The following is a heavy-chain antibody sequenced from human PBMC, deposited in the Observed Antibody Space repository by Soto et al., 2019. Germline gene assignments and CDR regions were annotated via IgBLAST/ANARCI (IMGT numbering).Heavy chain of an antibody. V-gene: IGHV3-23*01. CDR3: ARKVLGSTSRTEWWYFDL. CDR2: ISGGGDRT. D-gene: IGHD3-3*01. CDR1: GFTFINYA. J-gene: IGHJ2*01. Sequence: EVQLLESGGGLVQPGGSLRLSCVGSGFTFINYAMNWVRQTPGKGLEWVSGISGGGDRTFDADSVKGRFTISRDNSKNTVNLQMNSLRADDTAVYYCARKVLGSTSRTEWWYFDLWGRGTLVTVSS.